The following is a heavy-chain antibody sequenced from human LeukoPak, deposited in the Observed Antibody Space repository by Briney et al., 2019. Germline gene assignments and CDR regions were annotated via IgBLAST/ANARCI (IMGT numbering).Heavy chain of an antibody. Sequence: SVKVSCKASGGTFSSHAISWVRQAPGQGLEWMGGIIPIFGTAKYAQKFQGRVTITADESTSTAYMELSSLRSGDTAVYYCARGTTGYYYYGMDVRGQGTTVTVSS. CDR1: GGTFSSHA. J-gene: IGHJ6*02. CDR3: ARGTTGYYYYGMDV. D-gene: IGHD1-1*01. CDR2: IIPIFGTA. V-gene: IGHV1-69*13.